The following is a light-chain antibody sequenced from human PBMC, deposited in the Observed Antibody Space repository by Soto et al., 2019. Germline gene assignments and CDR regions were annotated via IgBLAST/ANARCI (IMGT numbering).Light chain of an antibody. V-gene: IGKV1-5*03. CDR1: QSISTW. CDR2: KAS. J-gene: IGKJ1*01. Sequence: DIQMTQSPSTLSASVGDRVTITCRASQSISTWLAWYQQKPGKAPKLLIYKASSLESGVPSRFSGSGSGTEFTLTISSVQPDDFVTYYCQQYNSYSRTFGQGTQVEIK. CDR3: QQYNSYSRT.